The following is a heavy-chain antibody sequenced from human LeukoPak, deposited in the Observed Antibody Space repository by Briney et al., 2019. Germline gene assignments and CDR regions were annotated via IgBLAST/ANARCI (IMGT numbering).Heavy chain of an antibody. CDR3: ARDILGYCSNTSCYHTSSFDY. V-gene: IGHV3-30-3*01. CDR1: GFTFSSYA. D-gene: IGHD2-2*01. CDR2: ISYDGSNK. J-gene: IGHJ4*02. Sequence: GGSLRLSCAASGFTFSSYAMHWVRQAPGKGLEWVAVISYDGSNKYYADSVKGRFTISRDNSKSTLFLQMNSLRAEDTAVYYCARDILGYCSNTSCYHTSSFDYWGQGTLVTVSS.